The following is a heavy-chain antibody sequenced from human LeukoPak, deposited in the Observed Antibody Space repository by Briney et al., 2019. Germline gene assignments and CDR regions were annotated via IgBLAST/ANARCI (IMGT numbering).Heavy chain of an antibody. CDR3: EREWFGETN. V-gene: IGHV3-30*04. Sequence: GGSLRLSCAPSGFIFSGSNMHWVRQSPGRGLEWVALISYDGAKTYYGESVKGRFTVSRDNSKNMLFLQMNSLSAEDTAIYYCEREWFGETNWGQGARVTVSS. D-gene: IGHD3-10*01. J-gene: IGHJ4*02. CDR1: GFIFSGSN. CDR2: ISYDGAKT.